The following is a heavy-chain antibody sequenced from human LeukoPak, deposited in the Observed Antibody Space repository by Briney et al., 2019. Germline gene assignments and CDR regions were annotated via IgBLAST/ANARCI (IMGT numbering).Heavy chain of an antibody. J-gene: IGHJ4*02. D-gene: IGHD6-19*01. Sequence: SETLSLTCTVSGGSISSYYWSWIRQPPGKGLEWIGYIYYSGSTNYNPSLKSRVTISVDTSKSQFSLKLSSVTAADTAVYYCAREGPIAVAGTPMGGFDYWGQGTLVTVSS. V-gene: IGHV4-59*01. CDR1: GGSISSYY. CDR2: IYYSGST. CDR3: AREGPIAVAGTPMGGFDY.